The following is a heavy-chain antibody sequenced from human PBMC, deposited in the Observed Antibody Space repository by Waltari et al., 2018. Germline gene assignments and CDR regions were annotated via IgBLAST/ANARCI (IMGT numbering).Heavy chain of an antibody. CDR1: GYTFTAVY. D-gene: IGHD2-21*01. J-gene: IGHJ1*01. Sequence: EVQLVQSGAEVKKPGATVKISCKTSGYTFTAVYIHWVQKAPGKGLEWMGRIDPEDGETIYAEKFQDRVTITADTSTDTAYMELSSLRSEDTAVYYCVTDKGVVIAFQHWGQGTVVTVSS. CDR3: VTDKGVVIAFQH. CDR2: IDPEDGET. V-gene: IGHV1-69-2*01.